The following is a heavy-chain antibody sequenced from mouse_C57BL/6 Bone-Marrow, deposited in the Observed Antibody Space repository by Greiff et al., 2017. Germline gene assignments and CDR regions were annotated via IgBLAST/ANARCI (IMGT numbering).Heavy chain of an antibody. CDR1: GYTFTSYW. Sequence: QVQLQQPGAELVKPGASVKMSCKASGYTFTSYWITWVKQRPGQGLEWIGDIYPGSGSTNYNEKFKSKATLTVDTSSSTAYMQLSSLTSEDSSVYYGARRDYGSSDGYFDGWGTGTTVTVSS. J-gene: IGHJ1*03. D-gene: IGHD1-1*01. V-gene: IGHV1-55*01. CDR3: ARRDYGSSDGYFDG. CDR2: IYPGSGST.